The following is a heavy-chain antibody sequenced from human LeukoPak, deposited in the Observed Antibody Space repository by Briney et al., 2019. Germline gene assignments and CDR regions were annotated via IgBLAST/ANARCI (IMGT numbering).Heavy chain of an antibody. Sequence: GASVKVSCKASGYTFTSYGISWVRQAPGQGLEWMGWISAYNGNTNYAQKLQGRVTMTTDTSTSTAYMELRSLRSDDTAVYYCARRAYSSGWYLSDYWGQGTLVTVSS. CDR3: ARRAYSSGWYLSDY. CDR1: GYTFTSYG. CDR2: ISAYNGNT. J-gene: IGHJ4*02. V-gene: IGHV1-18*01. D-gene: IGHD6-19*01.